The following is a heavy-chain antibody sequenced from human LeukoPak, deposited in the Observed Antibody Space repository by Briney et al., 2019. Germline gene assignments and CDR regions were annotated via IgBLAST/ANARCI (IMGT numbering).Heavy chain of an antibody. V-gene: IGHV4-59*11. J-gene: IGHJ4*02. Sequence: SETLSLTCTVSGGSISSHYWSWIRQPPGKGLEWIGYIYYSGSTNYNPSLKSRVTISVDTSKNQFSLKLSSVTAADTAVYYCARDNPTYCGGDCLDYWGQGTLVTVSS. CDR3: ARDNPTYCGGDCLDY. CDR2: IYYSGST. D-gene: IGHD2-21*02. CDR1: GGSISSHY.